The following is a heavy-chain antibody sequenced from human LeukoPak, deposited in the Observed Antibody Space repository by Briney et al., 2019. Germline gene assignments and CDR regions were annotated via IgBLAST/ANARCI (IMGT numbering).Heavy chain of an antibody. CDR2: ISGSGGST. J-gene: IGHJ4*02. V-gene: IGHV3-23*01. Sequence: PGGSLRLSCAASGFTFSSYWMHWVRQAPGKGLEWVSAISGSGGSTYYADSVKGRFTISRDNSKNTLYLQMNSLRAEDTAVYYCASYYGSGSYYFDYWGQGTLVTVSS. CDR3: ASYYGSGSYYFDY. D-gene: IGHD3-10*01. CDR1: GFTFSSYW.